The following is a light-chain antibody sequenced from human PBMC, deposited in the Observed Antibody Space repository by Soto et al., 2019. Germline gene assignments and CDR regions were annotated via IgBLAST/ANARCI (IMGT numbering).Light chain of an antibody. Sequence: DIVMTQSPATLSMSPGERATLSCRASQTINNNLAWNQRKPGQAPRLLIYGASTRATGIPDRFSGSGSGTEFTLTISSLQSEDFAVYYCQQYDKWPWTFGQGTKVEIK. CDR2: GAS. CDR3: QQYDKWPWT. J-gene: IGKJ1*01. CDR1: QTINNN. V-gene: IGKV3-15*01.